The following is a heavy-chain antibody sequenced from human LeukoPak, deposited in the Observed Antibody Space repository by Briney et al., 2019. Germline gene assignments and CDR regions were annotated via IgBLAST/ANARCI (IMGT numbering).Heavy chain of an antibody. D-gene: IGHD6-19*01. CDR1: GGSISSSSYY. V-gene: IGHV4-39*01. J-gene: IGHJ4*02. CDR3: ASGSHYGYGSGWLYY. CDR2: IYYSGST. Sequence: SETLSLTCTVSGGSISSSSYYWGWIRQPPGKGLEWIGTIYYSGSTYYNPSLKSRATISVDTSKNQFSLRVSSVTAADTAVYYCASGSHYGYGSGWLYYWGQGTLVTVSS.